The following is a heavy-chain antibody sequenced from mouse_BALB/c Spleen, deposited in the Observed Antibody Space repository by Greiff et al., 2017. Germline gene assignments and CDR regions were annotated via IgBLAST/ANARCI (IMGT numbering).Heavy chain of an antibody. CDR2: INPGSGGT. CDR1: GYAFTNYL. Sequence: QVHVKQSGAELVRPGTSVKVSCKASGYAFTNYLIEWVKQRPGQGLEWIGVINPGSGGTNYNEKFKGKATLTADKSSSTAYMQLSSLTSDDSAVYFCARDGYGNHYDYWGQGTSVTVSS. D-gene: IGHD2-10*02. J-gene: IGHJ4*01. CDR3: ARDGYGNHYDY. V-gene: IGHV1-54*01.